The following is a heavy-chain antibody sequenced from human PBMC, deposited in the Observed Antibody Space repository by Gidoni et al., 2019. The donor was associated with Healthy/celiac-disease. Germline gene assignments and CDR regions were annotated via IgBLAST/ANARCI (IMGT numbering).Heavy chain of an antibody. J-gene: IGHJ5*02. CDR2: MNPNSGNT. V-gene: IGHV1-8*01. D-gene: IGHD3-3*01. Sequence: QVQLVQSGAEVKKPGASVKVSCKASGYTFTSYDINWVRQATGQGLEWMGWMNPNSGNTGYAQKFQGRVTMTRNTSISTAYMELSSLRSEDTAVYYCARGHPYYDFWSGYSGRGWFDPWGQGTLVTVSS. CDR3: ARGHPYYDFWSGYSGRGWFDP. CDR1: GYTFTSYD.